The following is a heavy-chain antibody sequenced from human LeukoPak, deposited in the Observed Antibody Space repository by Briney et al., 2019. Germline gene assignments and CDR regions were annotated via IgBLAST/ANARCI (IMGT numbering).Heavy chain of an antibody. CDR2: IYYSGST. V-gene: IGHV4-61*01. J-gene: IGHJ6*02. CDR3: ASLIVDGPSLHYYYGMDV. D-gene: IGHD3-22*01. CDR1: GGSVSSGSYY. Sequence: KSSETLSLTCTVSGGSVSSGSYYWSWIRQPPGKGLEWIGYIYYSGSTNYNPSLKGRVTISVDTSKNQFSLKLSSVTAADTAVYYCASLIVDGPSLHYYYGMDVWGQGTTVTVSS.